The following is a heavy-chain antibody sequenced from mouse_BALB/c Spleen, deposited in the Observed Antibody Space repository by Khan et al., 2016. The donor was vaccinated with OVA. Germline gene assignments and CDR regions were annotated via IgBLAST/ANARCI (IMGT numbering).Heavy chain of an antibody. CDR2: IRYDGDS. D-gene: IGHD3-1*01. V-gene: IGHV3-6*01. CDR3: AIGGSSGPAWFAY. J-gene: IGHJ3*01. Sequence: VQLQESGPGLVKPTQSLSLTCSVTGYSITSGYFWNWIRQFPGNKLEWMGYIRYDGDSNYNPSLKNRISITRDTSKNQFFLKLNSVTPEDTATSDSAIGGSSGPAWFAYWGQGTLVTVSA. CDR1: GYSITSGYF.